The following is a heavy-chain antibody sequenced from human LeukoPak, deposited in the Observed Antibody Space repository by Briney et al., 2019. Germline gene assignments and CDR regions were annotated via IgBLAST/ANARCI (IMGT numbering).Heavy chain of an antibody. Sequence: PGGSLRLSCAASGLTFSNYAMTWVRQAPGKGLEWVSAISTNGDRTYYADSVKGRFTISRDNSKNTLYLQMNSLRAEDTAVYYCARDNGSEDYFDYWGQGTLVTVSS. CDR2: ISTNGDRT. CDR1: GLTFSNYA. D-gene: IGHD2-8*01. V-gene: IGHV3-23*01. J-gene: IGHJ4*02. CDR3: ARDNGSEDYFDY.